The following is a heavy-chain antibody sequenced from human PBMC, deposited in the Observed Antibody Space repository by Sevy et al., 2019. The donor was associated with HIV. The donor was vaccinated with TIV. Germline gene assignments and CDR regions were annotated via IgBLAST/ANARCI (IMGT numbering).Heavy chain of an antibody. D-gene: IGHD3-22*01. Sequence: ASVKVSCKVSGYTLTGLSMHWVRQAPGKGLEWMGSFDPEDGETIYAKRLQGRLTMTEDTSADTAYMELNGLRSDDTAIYYCATTKDYYESSGCPFDFWGQGTLVTVSS. CDR3: ATTKDYYESSGCPFDF. V-gene: IGHV1-24*01. CDR1: GYTLTGLS. J-gene: IGHJ4*02. CDR2: FDPEDGET.